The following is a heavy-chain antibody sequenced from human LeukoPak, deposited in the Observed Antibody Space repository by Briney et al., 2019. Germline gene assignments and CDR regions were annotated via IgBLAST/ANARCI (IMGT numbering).Heavy chain of an antibody. CDR3: ARDKSILGDGEPIDY. Sequence: PGGSLRLSCAASGFTFSSYWMHWVRQAPGKGLVWVSRINRDGSSTTYADSVKGRFTISRDNAKNTLYLQMNSLRAEDTAVYYCARDKSILGDGEPIDYWGQGTLVTVSS. V-gene: IGHV3-74*01. CDR2: INRDGSST. D-gene: IGHD3-10*01. CDR1: GFTFSSYW. J-gene: IGHJ4*02.